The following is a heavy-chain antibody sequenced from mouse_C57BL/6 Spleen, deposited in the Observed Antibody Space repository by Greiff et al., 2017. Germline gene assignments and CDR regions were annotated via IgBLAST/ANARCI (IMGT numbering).Heavy chain of an antibody. CDR3: AREDGSSYWYFDV. Sequence: QVQLQQSGAELVKPGASVKISCKASGYAFSSYWMNWVKQRPGKGLEWIGQIYPGDGDTNYNVKFKGKATLTADKSSSTAYMQLSSLTSEDSAVYFCAREDGSSYWYFDVWGTGTTVTVSS. CDR1: GYAFSSYW. J-gene: IGHJ1*03. D-gene: IGHD1-1*01. V-gene: IGHV1-80*01. CDR2: IYPGDGDT.